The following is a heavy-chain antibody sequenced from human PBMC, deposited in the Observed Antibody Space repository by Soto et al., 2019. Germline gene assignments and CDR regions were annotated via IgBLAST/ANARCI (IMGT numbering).Heavy chain of an antibody. D-gene: IGHD3-10*02. V-gene: IGHV4-59*01. Sequence: PSETLSLTCTVSGGSISSYYWSWIRQPPGKGLEWIGYIYYSGSTNYNPSLKSRVTISVDTSKNQFSLKLSSVTAADTAVYYCAGLPITMLTYYYYMDVWGKGTTVTAP. J-gene: IGHJ6*03. CDR1: GGSISSYY. CDR2: IYYSGST. CDR3: AGLPITMLTYYYYMDV.